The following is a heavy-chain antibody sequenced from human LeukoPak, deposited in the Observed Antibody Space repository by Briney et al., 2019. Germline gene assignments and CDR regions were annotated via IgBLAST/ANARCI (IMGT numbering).Heavy chain of an antibody. CDR2: ISWNSGSI. D-gene: IGHD7-27*01. CDR1: GFTFDDYA. J-gene: IGHJ3*02. V-gene: IGHV3-9*01. CDR3: AKDYELTGENAFDI. Sequence: GRSLRLSCAASGFTFDDYAMHWVRQAPGKGLEWVSGISWNSGSIGYADSVKGRFTISRDNAKNSLYLQMNSLRAEDTALYYCAKDYELTGENAFDIWGQGTMVTVSS.